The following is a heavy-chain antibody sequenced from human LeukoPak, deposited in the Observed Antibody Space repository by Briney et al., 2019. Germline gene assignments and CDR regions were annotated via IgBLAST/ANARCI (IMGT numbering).Heavy chain of an antibody. V-gene: IGHV3-33*06. Sequence: PGRSLRLSCAASGFTFSSYGMHWVRQAPGKGLEWVAVIWYDGSNKYYADSVKGRFTISRDNSKNTLYLQMNSLRAEDTALEYCAKGGKKAVLLGSGRGPGGVYYKDVLGQGTTVTVSS. CDR2: IWYDGSNK. CDR3: AKGGKKAVLLGSGRGPGGVYYKDV. J-gene: IGHJ6*03. D-gene: IGHD3-10*01. CDR1: GFTFSSYG.